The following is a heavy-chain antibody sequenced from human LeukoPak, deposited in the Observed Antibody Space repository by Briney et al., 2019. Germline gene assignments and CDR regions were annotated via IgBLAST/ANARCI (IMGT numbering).Heavy chain of an antibody. V-gene: IGHV1-2*02. CDR1: GYTFTGYY. CDR3: ARENLGRNVPKNIYSSSSGNDAFDI. J-gene: IGHJ3*02. CDR2: INPNSGGT. D-gene: IGHD6-6*01. Sequence: ASVKVSCKASGYTFTGYYMHWVRQAPGQGLEWMGWINPNSGGTNYAQKFQGRVTMTRDTSISTAYMELSRLRSDDTAVYYCARENLGRNVPKNIYSSSSGNDAFDIWGQGTMVTVSS.